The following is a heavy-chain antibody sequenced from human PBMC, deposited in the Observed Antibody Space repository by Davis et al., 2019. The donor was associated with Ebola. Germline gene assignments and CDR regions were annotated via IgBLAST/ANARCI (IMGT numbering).Heavy chain of an antibody. Sequence: SETLSLTCTVSGGSISSSSYYWGWIRQPPGKGLEWIGEINHSGNTHCNPSLKSRLTISVDTSKNQFSLKLNSLTAADTAVYYCARRRDSGYDYGADYWGQGTLVTVSS. V-gene: IGHV4-39*07. CDR2: INHSGNT. CDR1: GGSISSSSYY. D-gene: IGHD5-12*01. J-gene: IGHJ4*02. CDR3: ARRRDSGYDYGADY.